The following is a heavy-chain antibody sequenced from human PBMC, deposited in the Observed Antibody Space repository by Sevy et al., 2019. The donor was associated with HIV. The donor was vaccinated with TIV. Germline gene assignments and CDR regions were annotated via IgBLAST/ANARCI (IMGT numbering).Heavy chain of an antibody. D-gene: IGHD2-15*01. V-gene: IGHV5-51*01. Sequence: GESLKISCKGSGYSFTSYWIGWVRQMPGKGLEWMGIICPGDSDTRYSPSFQGQVTISADKSISTAYLQWSSLKASDTAMYYCARLYYCSGGSCYSEGAFDIWGQGTMVTVSS. CDR3: ARLYYCSGGSCYSEGAFDI. CDR2: ICPGDSDT. CDR1: GYSFTSYW. J-gene: IGHJ3*02.